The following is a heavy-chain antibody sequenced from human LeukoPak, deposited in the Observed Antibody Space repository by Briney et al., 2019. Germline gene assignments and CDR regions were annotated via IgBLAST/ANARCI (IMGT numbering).Heavy chain of an antibody. CDR3: ATRYASGPIADY. CDR1: GFPINSYT. D-gene: IGHD3-10*01. Sequence: GGSLRLSCAASGFPINSYTMNWVRQAPGKGLEWVSGITWNGGTIDYADSVKGRFTISRDNAKNSLYLQMNSLRAEDTALYYCATRYASGPIADYWGQGTLVTVSS. CDR2: ITWNGGTI. J-gene: IGHJ4*02. V-gene: IGHV3-9*01.